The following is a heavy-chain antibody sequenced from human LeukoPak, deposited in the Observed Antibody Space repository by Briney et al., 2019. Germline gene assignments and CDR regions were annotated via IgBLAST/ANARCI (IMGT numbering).Heavy chain of an antibody. CDR2: IYTSGST. J-gene: IGHJ4*02. CDR3: ARGMREVRLQSPAYIVVVTAHPLPDY. Sequence: PSETLSLTCAVSGGSISSGSYYWSWIRQPAGKGLEWIGRIYTSGSTNYNPSLKSRVTISVDTSKNQFSLKLSSVTAADTAVYYCARGMREVRLQSPAYIVVVTAHPLPDYWGQGTLVTVSS. CDR1: GGSISSGSYY. V-gene: IGHV4-61*02. D-gene: IGHD2-21*02.